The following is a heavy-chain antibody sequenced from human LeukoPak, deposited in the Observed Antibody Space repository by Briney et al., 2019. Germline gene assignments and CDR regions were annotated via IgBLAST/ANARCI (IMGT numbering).Heavy chain of an antibody. J-gene: IGHJ4*02. V-gene: IGHV5-10-1*01. CDR2: IDPSDSYT. CDR1: GYSFTSYW. D-gene: IGHD1-1*01. Sequence: GESLKIPCKGSGYSFTSYWISWVRQMPGKGLEWMGRIDPSDSYTNYSPSFQGHVTISADKSISTAYLQWSSLKASDTAMYYCAMRYNWNDLDYWGQGTLVTVSS. CDR3: AMRYNWNDLDY.